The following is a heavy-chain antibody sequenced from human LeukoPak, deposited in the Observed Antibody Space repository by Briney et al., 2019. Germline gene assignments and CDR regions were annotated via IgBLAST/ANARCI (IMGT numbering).Heavy chain of an antibody. CDR2: ISYSGST. V-gene: IGHV4-61*01. J-gene: IGHJ3*02. Sequence: SETLSLTCTVSGGSLSSSSYYWSWIRQPPGKGLEWIGYISYSGSTSYNPSLKSRVTISVDTSKNQFSLKLSSVTAADPAVYYCARGASLWFGDSWVLGAFDIWGQGTMVTVSS. CDR3: ARGASLWFGDSWVLGAFDI. D-gene: IGHD3-10*01. CDR1: GGSLSSSSYY.